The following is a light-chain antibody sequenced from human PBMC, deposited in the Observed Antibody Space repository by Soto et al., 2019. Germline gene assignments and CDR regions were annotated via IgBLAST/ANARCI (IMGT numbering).Light chain of an antibody. Sequence: EVVLTQSPGTLSLSPGERDTLSCRASQSVSNNYLAWYQQKPGQAPRLLIYGASSRATGIPDRFSGSGSGTDFTLTISRLEPEDLAVYYCQQYGSSPRTFGQGTKLEI. CDR2: GAS. CDR3: QQYGSSPRT. CDR1: QSVSNNY. J-gene: IGKJ2*01. V-gene: IGKV3-20*01.